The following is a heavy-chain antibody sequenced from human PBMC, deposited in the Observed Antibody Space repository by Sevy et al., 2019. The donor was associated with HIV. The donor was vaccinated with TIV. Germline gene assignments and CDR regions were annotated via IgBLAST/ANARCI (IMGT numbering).Heavy chain of an antibody. CDR2: INYSGST. CDR3: ARHAGDIVVEVALIGA. Sequence: SETLSLTCTVSGGSFSNDVFYWAWIRQTPGKGLEWIGTINYSGSTYYNPSLESRAAISVETSKNQFSLKLNSVTGADTAIYYCARHAGDIVVEVALIGAWGQGTMVTVSS. D-gene: IGHD2-15*01. CDR1: GGSFSNDVFY. V-gene: IGHV4-39*01. J-gene: IGHJ3*01.